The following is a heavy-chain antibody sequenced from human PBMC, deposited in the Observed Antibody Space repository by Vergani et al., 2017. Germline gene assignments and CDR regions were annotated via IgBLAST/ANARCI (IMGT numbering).Heavy chain of an antibody. V-gene: IGHV4-59*01. CDR1: GGSISSYY. D-gene: IGHD3-10*01. Sequence: QVQLQESGPGLVKPSETLSLTCTVSGGSISSYYWSWIRQPPGKGLEWIGYIYYSGSTNYNPSLKSRVTISVDTSKNQFSLKLSAVTAADTAVYYWARGITMVRESPPYYFDYWGQGTLVTVSS. CDR2: IYYSGST. J-gene: IGHJ4*02. CDR3: ARGITMVRESPPYYFDY.